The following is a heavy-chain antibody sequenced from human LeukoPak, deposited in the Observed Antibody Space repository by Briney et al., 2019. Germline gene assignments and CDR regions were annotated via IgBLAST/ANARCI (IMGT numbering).Heavy chain of an antibody. J-gene: IGHJ4*01. D-gene: IGHD4-17*01. Sequence: SETLSLTCTVSGGSISSSNYYRGWIRQPPGKGLEWIGSIYYSGSTYYNPSLKSRVTISVDTSKNQFSLKLSSVTAADTAMYYCARQLDHGDYDYWGQGTQVTVSS. CDR3: ARQLDHGDYDY. V-gene: IGHV4-39*01. CDR2: IYYSGST. CDR1: GGSISSSNYY.